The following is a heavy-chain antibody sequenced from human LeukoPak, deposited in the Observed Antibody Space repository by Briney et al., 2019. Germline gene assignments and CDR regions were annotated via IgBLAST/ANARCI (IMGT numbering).Heavy chain of an antibody. V-gene: IGHV3-23*01. J-gene: IGHJ5*02. CDR1: GFTFIIPA. Sequence: PGGCLRLACAVSGFTFIIPAIASGRQAPGKGLGWDSSISNSDYNTYYTDSVKGRFTISRDNSKNTVYLQMNSLRAEDTAVYYCARGRANVAAADNWFDPWGQGTLVTVSS. D-gene: IGHD6-13*01. CDR3: ARGRANVAAADNWFDP. CDR2: ISNSDYNT.